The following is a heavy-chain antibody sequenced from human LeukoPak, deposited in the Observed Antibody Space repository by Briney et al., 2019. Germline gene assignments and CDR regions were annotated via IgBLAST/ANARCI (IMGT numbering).Heavy chain of an antibody. V-gene: IGHV4-39*07. CDR1: GGSISSSSYY. Sequence: PSETLSLTCTVSGGSISSSSYYWGWIRQPPGKGLEWIGSIYYSGSTYYNPSLKSRVTISVDTSKNQFSLKLSSVTAADTAVYYCARDHEDIVATIWGEGLNIWGQGTVVTVSS. D-gene: IGHD5-12*01. CDR3: ARDHEDIVATIWGEGLNI. J-gene: IGHJ3*02. CDR2: IYYSGST.